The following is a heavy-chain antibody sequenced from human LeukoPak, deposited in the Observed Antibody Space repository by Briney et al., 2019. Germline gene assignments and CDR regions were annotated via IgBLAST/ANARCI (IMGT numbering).Heavy chain of an antibody. D-gene: IGHD6-19*01. CDR3: ARGGSGFERYFDL. CDR1: GFTFSAYS. Sequence: GGSLRLSCAASGFTFSAYSMTWIRQAPGKGLEWLSYISSGSEDTLYADSVKGRFTISRDNAKNSLYLQMNSLRAEDTAVYYCARGGSGFERYFDLWGRGTLVTVSS. V-gene: IGHV3-11*05. CDR2: ISSGSEDT. J-gene: IGHJ2*01.